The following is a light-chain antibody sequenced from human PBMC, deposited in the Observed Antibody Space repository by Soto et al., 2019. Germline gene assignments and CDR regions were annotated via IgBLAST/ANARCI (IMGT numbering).Light chain of an antibody. CDR1: QSVSSN. V-gene: IGKV3-15*01. CDR2: GAS. J-gene: IGKJ1*01. Sequence: EIVLTQSPATLSVSPGERATLSCRASQSVSSNLAWYQQKPGQAPRLLIYGASARATGIPARFSGSGSGTELTLTISSLQSEDFAVYYCQQYNNWTRTFGQGTKVDIK. CDR3: QQYNNWTRT.